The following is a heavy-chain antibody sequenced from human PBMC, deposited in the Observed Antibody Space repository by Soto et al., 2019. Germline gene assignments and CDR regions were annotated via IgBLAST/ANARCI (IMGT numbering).Heavy chain of an antibody. J-gene: IGHJ5*02. CDR2: IYYSGVT. D-gene: IGHD3-10*01. CDR3: ARDLRVRGSGRFGP. Sequence: QVQLQESGPGLVKPSQTLSLTCTISGDSITSGGYYWTWIRQHPGKGLEWIGNIYYSGVTYYNPSLKSRVTVAVVTSKNPFSLKLSSVTAADTAVYYCARDLRVRGSGRFGPWGQGTLVTVSS. V-gene: IGHV4-31*03. CDR1: GDSITSGGYY.